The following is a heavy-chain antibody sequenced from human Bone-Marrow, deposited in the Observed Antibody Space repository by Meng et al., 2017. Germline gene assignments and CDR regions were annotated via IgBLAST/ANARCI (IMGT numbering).Heavy chain of an antibody. CDR1: GDSVSSNSAA. V-gene: IGHV6-1*01. CDR3: ARNDYGEVGLYNWFDP. J-gene: IGHJ5*02. D-gene: IGHD4-17*01. CDR2: TYYRSKWYN. Sequence: SETLSLTCAISGDSVSSNSAAWSWIRQSPSRGLEWLGRTYYRSKWYNDYAVSVKSRITINPDTSKNQFSLQLNSVTPEDTAVYYCARNDYGEVGLYNWFDPWGQGTLVTVSS.